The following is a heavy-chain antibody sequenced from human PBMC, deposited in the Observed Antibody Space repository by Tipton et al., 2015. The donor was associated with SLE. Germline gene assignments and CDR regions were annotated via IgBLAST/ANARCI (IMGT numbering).Heavy chain of an antibody. CDR2: VSYGGTP. J-gene: IGHJ4*02. Sequence: LRLSCAASGFTFSDYYMDWIRQPPGKGPEWIGRVSYGGTPRYNPSLKSRVAISTDPSKNQFSLTLNPLTPEDTAVYYCAREGNTYGRSFDFWGLGTMVMVS. CDR3: AREGNTYGRSFDF. D-gene: IGHD1/OR15-1a*01. CDR1: GFTFSDYY. V-gene: IGHV4-59*01.